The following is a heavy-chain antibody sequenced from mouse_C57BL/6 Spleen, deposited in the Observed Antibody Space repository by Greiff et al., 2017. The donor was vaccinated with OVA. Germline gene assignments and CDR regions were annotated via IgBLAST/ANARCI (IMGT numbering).Heavy chain of an antibody. Sequence: QVQLQQPGAELVKPGASVKLSCKASGYTFTSYWMQWVKQRPGQGLEWIGEIDPSDSYTNYNQKFKGKATLTVDTSSSTAYMQLSSLTSEDSAVYYCARSRGHYYDFDYWGQGTTLTVSS. D-gene: IGHD1-2*01. V-gene: IGHV1-50*01. CDR1: GYTFTSYW. CDR2: IDPSDSYT. J-gene: IGHJ2*01. CDR3: ARSRGHYYDFDY.